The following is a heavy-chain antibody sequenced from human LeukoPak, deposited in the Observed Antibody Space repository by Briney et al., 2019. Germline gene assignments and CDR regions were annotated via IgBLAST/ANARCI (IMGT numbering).Heavy chain of an antibody. CDR1: GFTFSSYA. V-gene: IGHV3-23*01. CDR2: ISASGGST. Sequence: GGSLRLSCAASGFTFSSYAMSWVRQAPGKGPEWVSAISASGGSTYYADSVKGRFITSRDNSKNTLYLQMNSLRAEDTAVFYCAKALVGAILGGRGFDYWGQGTLVSVSS. J-gene: IGHJ4*02. CDR3: AKALVGAILGGRGFDY. D-gene: IGHD1-26*01.